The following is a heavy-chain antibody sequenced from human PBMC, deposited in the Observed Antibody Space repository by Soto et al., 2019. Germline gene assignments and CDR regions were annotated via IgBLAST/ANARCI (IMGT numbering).Heavy chain of an antibody. CDR2: IYHSGRT. CDR3: ARRYGDYFDF. D-gene: IGHD4-17*01. Sequence: SETLSLTCTVSGGSISNGYYYWSWVRQNPGKGLEWIGHIYHSGRTYYNPSLKSRVTISVDTSKNQFSLNLSSVTAADTAVYYCARRYGDYFDFWGQGTLVTVSS. J-gene: IGHJ4*02. CDR1: GGSISNGYYY. V-gene: IGHV4-31*03.